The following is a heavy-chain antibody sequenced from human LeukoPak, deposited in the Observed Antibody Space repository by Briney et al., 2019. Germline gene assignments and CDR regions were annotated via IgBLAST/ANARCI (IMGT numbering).Heavy chain of an antibody. Sequence: ASVKVSCKASGYTFIGYYMHWVRQAPGQGLEWMGWINPNTGDTDYVQNFQGRVTMTRDTSISKAYMELSRLRSDDTAVYYCARAYSSSFHAPLRYWGQGTLVTVSS. CDR2: INPNTGDT. CDR3: ARAYSSSFHAPLRY. J-gene: IGHJ4*02. CDR1: GYTFIGYY. V-gene: IGHV1-2*02. D-gene: IGHD6-6*01.